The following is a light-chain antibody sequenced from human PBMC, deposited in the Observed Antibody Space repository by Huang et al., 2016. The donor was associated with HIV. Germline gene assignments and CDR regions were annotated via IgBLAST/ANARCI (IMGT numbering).Light chain of an antibody. CDR2: WEV. CDR3: QQYYSSPFT. J-gene: IGKJ3*01. V-gene: IGKV4-1*01. CDR1: QTILHDSDSRNY. Sequence: DIVMTQSPDSLAVSLGERATINCKSSQTILHDSDSRNYLAWYQQKPGQPPKLLIHWEVIRKSGVPDRFIGSGSGTDFTLTISSLQAEDVAVYYCQQYYSSPFTFGPGTNVDI.